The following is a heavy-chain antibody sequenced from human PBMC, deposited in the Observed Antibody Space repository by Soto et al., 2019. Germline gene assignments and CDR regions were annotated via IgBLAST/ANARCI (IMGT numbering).Heavy chain of an antibody. J-gene: IGHJ3*01. CDR1: GFTLNTYV. CDR3: ARRARTATTNWGAFDV. V-gene: IGHV3-23*01. D-gene: IGHD1-7*01. Sequence: EVQLLESGGGLVQTGGALRLSCAASGFTLNTYVMNGVRQAPGKGLEWVSTISYSADKTHYADSVKGRFTISRDNSRVTLFLQMNSLRADDAAVYYCARRARTATTNWGAFDVWGPGTMVTVSS. CDR2: ISYSADKT.